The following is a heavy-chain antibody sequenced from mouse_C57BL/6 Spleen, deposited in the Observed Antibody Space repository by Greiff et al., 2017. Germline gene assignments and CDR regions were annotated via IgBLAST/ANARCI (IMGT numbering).Heavy chain of an antibody. V-gene: IGHV1-69*01. CDR2: IDPSDSYT. Sequence: VQLQQPGAELVMPGASVKLSCKASGYTFTSYWMHWVKQRPGQGLEWIGEIDPSDSYTNYNQKFKGKSTLTVDKSSSTAYMQLSSLTSEDSAVYYCACGETAQATFAYWGQGTLVTVSA. J-gene: IGHJ3*01. CDR3: ACGETAQATFAY. CDR1: GYTFTSYW. D-gene: IGHD3-2*02.